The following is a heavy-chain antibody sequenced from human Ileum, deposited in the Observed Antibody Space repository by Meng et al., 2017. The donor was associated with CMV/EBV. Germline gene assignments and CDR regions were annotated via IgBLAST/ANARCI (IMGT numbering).Heavy chain of an antibody. CDR2: INQDGSDK. J-gene: IGHJ4*02. Sequence: LSLTCTASGFTFSSSWMNWVRQAPGKGLEWVANINQDGSDKGYVDSVKGRFTISRDNAKNSLYLQMNSLRVGDTAVYYCVGGSGWIFDYWGQGTLVTVSS. V-gene: IGHV3-7*01. CDR1: GFTFSSSW. D-gene: IGHD2-2*03. CDR3: VGGSGWIFDY.